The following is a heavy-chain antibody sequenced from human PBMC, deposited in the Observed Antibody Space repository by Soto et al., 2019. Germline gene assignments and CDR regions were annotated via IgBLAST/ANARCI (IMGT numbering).Heavy chain of an antibody. CDR3: ARQRTSVVTQAYFDV. D-gene: IGHD2-21*02. CDR1: GVSISIISYY. V-gene: IGHV4-39*01. Sequence: SLTCTVTGVSISIISYYWGWIRQPPGKGLEWIGSIYYSGSTYNNPSLRSRVSMSIDTSKDQFSLKLKSVTAADTALYFCARQRTSVVTQAYFDVWGTGSLVTVSS. CDR2: IYYSGST. J-gene: IGHJ4*02.